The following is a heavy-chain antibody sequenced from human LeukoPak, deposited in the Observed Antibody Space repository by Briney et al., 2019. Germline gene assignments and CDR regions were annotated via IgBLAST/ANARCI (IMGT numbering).Heavy chain of an antibody. V-gene: IGHV1-46*01. D-gene: IGHD3-10*01. Sequence: ASEKVSCKASGFTFTRYYMHWVRQAPGQGRDWIGIINPSGGRTRYAQRLQGRVTMTRDTSTSTVYMELSSLRSEDTAVYYCARDVGITVVRGTFDYWGQGTLVTVSS. CDR3: ARDVGITVVRGTFDY. J-gene: IGHJ4*01. CDR2: INPSGGRT. CDR1: GFTFTRYY.